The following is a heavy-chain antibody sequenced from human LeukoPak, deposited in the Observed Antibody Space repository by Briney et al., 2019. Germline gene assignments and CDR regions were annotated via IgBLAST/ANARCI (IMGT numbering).Heavy chain of an antibody. Sequence: GGSLRLSCAASGFTFSSYGMHWVRQAPGKGLEWVAVISCDGSNKYYADSVKGRFTISRDNSKNTLYLQMNSLRAEDTAVYYCATSGYRSGWDEVYWGQGALVTVSS. J-gene: IGHJ4*02. V-gene: IGHV3-30*03. CDR1: GFTFSSYG. CDR2: ISCDGSNK. CDR3: ATSGYRSGWDEVY. D-gene: IGHD6-19*01.